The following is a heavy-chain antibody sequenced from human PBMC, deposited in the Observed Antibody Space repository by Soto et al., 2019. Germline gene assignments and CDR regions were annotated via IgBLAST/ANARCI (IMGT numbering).Heavy chain of an antibody. J-gene: IGHJ4*02. V-gene: IGHV1-18*01. Sequence: ASVKVSCKASGYTFTSYGISWVRQAPGQGLEWMGWISAYNGNTNYAQKLQGRVTMTTDTSTSTAYMELRSLRSDDTAVYYCARESVPMVYCSGGSCYFDYWGQGTLVTVSS. CDR3: ARESVPMVYCSGGSCYFDY. CDR2: ISAYNGNT. CDR1: GYTFTSYG. D-gene: IGHD2-15*01.